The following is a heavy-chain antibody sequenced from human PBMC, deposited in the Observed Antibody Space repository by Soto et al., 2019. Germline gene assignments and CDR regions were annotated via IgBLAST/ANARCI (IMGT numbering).Heavy chain of an antibody. J-gene: IGHJ6*02. V-gene: IGHV1-69*12. CDR2: IIPIGATA. Sequence: QVQLVQSGAEVKKPGSSVKVSCKASGGTFSSYAISWVRQAPGQGLAWMGGIIPIGATANYAQKFQGRVTITADESTSTAYMELGSLRSADTAVYYCARDLLGFGYTYADVWGQGTTVTVSS. D-gene: IGHD6-25*01. CDR3: ARDLLGFGYTYADV. CDR1: GGTFSSYA.